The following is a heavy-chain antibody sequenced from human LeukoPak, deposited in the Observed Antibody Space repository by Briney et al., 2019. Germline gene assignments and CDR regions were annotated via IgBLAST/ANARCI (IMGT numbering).Heavy chain of an antibody. CDR2: IYTSGST. D-gene: IGHD4-11*01. CDR1: GGSISSYY. CDR3: AREFQEDYSIYYFDY. Sequence: SETLSLTCTVSGGSISSYYWSWIRQPAGKGLEWIGRIYTSGSTNYNPSLKSRVTISVDTSKNQFSLKLSSVTAADTAVYYCAREFQEDYSIYYFDYWGQGTLVTVSS. J-gene: IGHJ4*02. V-gene: IGHV4-4*07.